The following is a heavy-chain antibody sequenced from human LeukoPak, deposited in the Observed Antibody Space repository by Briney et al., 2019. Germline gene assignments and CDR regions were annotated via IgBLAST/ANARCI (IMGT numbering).Heavy chain of an antibody. CDR3: ARDFTPEWFDIH. J-gene: IGHJ4*02. CDR1: GFTFNSYG. V-gene: IGHV3-30*19. D-gene: IGHD3-3*01. Sequence: PGGSLRLSCAVSGFTFNSYGMHWVRQAPGKGLEWVGVISYDGSDEYYTDSVKGRFTISRDNSKNTVYLQMNSLRADDTAVYYCARDFTPEWFDIHWGQGTLVTVS. CDR2: ISYDGSDE.